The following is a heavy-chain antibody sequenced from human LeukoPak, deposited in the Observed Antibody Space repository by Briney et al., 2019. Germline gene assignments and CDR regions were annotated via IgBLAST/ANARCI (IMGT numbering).Heavy chain of an antibody. CDR3: ARDQLLGYYYYMDV. CDR2: IYYSGST. CDR1: GGSISSSSYY. V-gene: IGHV4-39*01. D-gene: IGHD2-2*01. Sequence: SETLSLTCTVSGGSISSSSYYWGWIRQPPGKGLEWIGSIYYSGSTYYNPSPKSRVTISVDTSKNQFSLKLSSVTAADTAVYYCARDQLLGYYYYMDVWGKGTTVTVSS. J-gene: IGHJ6*03.